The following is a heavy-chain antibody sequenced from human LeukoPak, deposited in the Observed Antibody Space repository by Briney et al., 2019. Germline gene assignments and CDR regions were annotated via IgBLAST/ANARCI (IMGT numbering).Heavy chain of an antibody. D-gene: IGHD3-3*01. CDR1: GFTFSSYW. J-gene: IGHJ4*02. CDR3: AKTKGDYDFWSGYTPYFFDH. Sequence: GGSLRLSCAASGFTFSSYWMSWVRQAPGKGLEWVANIKQDGSEKYYVDSVKGRFTISRDSARNSLYLQMNSLRAEDTAVYYCAKTKGDYDFWSGYTPYFFDHWGQGTLVTVSS. V-gene: IGHV3-7*01. CDR2: IKQDGSEK.